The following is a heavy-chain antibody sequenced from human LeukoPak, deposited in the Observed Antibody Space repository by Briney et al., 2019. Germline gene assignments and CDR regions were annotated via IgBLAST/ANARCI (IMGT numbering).Heavy chain of an antibody. D-gene: IGHD5-18*01. V-gene: IGHV3-23*01. J-gene: IGHJ4*02. Sequence: PGGSLRLSCAASGFTFSSYAMSWVRQAPGKGLEWVSAISGSGGSTYYADSVKGRFTISRDNSKNTLYLQMNSLRAEDTAVYYCAKDPSRIQLWLEGHYFDYWGQGTLVTVSS. CDR2: ISGSGGST. CDR3: AKDPSRIQLWLEGHYFDY. CDR1: GFTFSSYA.